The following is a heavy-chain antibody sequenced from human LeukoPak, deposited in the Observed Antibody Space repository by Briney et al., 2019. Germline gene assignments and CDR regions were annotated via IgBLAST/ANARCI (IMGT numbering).Heavy chain of an antibody. CDR1: GFTVSSNY. J-gene: IGHJ4*02. D-gene: IGHD3-22*01. V-gene: IGHV3-66*01. CDR2: IYSGGST. Sequence: GGSLRLSCAASGFTVSSNYMSWVRQAPGKGLEWVSVIYSGGSTNYADSVKGRFTISRDNSKNTLYLQMNSLRAEDTAVYYCAREYYYDSSGPLGSDYWGQGTLVTVSS. CDR3: AREYYYDSSGPLGSDY.